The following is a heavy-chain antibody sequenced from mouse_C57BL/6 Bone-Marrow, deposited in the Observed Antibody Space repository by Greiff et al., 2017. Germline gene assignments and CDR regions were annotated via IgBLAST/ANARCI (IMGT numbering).Heavy chain of an antibody. V-gene: IGHV5-4*03. Sequence: DVMLVESGGGLVKPGGSLKLSCAASGFPFSSYAMSWVRQTPEKRLEWVATISDGGSYTYYPDNVKGRFTISRDNAKNNLYLQMSRLKSEVTAMYYCARGDYRAYWGQGTLVTVSA. CDR2: ISDGGSYT. J-gene: IGHJ3*01. CDR3: ARGDYRAY. CDR1: GFPFSSYA. D-gene: IGHD2-13*01.